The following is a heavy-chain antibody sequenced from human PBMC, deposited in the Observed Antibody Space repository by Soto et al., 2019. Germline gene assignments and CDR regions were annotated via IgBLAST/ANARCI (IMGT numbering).Heavy chain of an antibody. CDR2: ISGSGGST. Sequence: SCKASGYTFTGYYIHWVRQAPGKGLEWVSAISGSGGSTYYADSVKGRFTISRDNSKNTLYLQMNSLRAEDTAVYYCAKTPVRFLEWLLSGPSDYWGQGTLVTVSS. CDR3: AKTPVRFLEWLLSGPSDY. V-gene: IGHV3-23*01. CDR1: GYTFTGYY. J-gene: IGHJ4*02. D-gene: IGHD3-3*01.